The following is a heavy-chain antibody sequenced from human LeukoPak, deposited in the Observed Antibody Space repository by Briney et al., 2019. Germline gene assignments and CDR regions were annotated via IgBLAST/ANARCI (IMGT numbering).Heavy chain of an antibody. J-gene: IGHJ4*02. Sequence: GGSLRLSYAASGFTFDDYAMHWVRQAPGKGLEWVSGISWNSGSIGYADSVKGRFTISRDNAKNSLYLQMNSLRAEDMALYYCAKGYYDFWSGKYYFDYWGQGTRVTVSS. CDR1: GFTFDDYA. CDR2: ISWNSGSI. D-gene: IGHD3-3*01. V-gene: IGHV3-9*03. CDR3: AKGYYDFWSGKYYFDY.